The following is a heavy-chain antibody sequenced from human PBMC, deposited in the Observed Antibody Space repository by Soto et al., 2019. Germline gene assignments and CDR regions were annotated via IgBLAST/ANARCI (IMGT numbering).Heavy chain of an antibody. CDR1: GYSFTSYW. Sequence: PGESLKISCKGSGYSFTSYWISWVRQMPGKGLEWMGRIDPSDSYTNYSPSFQGHVTISAYKSISTAYLQWSSLKASDTAMYYCARQYNSSSWYYYYYYYGMDVWGRGTTVTVSS. CDR3: ARQYNSSSWYYYYYYYGMDV. V-gene: IGHV5-10-1*01. CDR2: IDPSDSYT. J-gene: IGHJ6*02. D-gene: IGHD6-13*01.